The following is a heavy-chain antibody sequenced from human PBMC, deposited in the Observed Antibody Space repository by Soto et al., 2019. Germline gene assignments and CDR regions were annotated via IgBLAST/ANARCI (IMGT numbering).Heavy chain of an antibody. CDR2: INAGNGNT. Sequence: ASVKVSCKASGYTFTSYAMHWVRQAPGQRLEWMGWINAGNGNTKYSQKFQGRVTITRDTSASTAYMELSSLRSEDTAVYYCARGGYSSGWSMITTYYYYYYYMDVWGKGTTVTVSS. V-gene: IGHV1-3*01. CDR1: GYTFTSYA. CDR3: ARGGYSSGWSMITTYYYYYYYMDV. J-gene: IGHJ6*03. D-gene: IGHD6-19*01.